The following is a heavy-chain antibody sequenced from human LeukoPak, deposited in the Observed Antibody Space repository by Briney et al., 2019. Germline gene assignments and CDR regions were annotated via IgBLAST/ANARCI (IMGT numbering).Heavy chain of an antibody. Sequence: GGSLRLSCAASGFTFSNAWMSWVRQAPGKGLEWVGRIKSKTDGGTTDYAAPVKGRFTISRDDSKNTLYLQMNSLKTEDTAVYYCTTGLFYYGSGSYYKRDYWGQETLVTVSS. V-gene: IGHV3-15*01. CDR2: IKSKTDGGTT. J-gene: IGHJ4*02. CDR1: GFTFSNAW. CDR3: TTGLFYYGSGSYYKRDY. D-gene: IGHD3-10*01.